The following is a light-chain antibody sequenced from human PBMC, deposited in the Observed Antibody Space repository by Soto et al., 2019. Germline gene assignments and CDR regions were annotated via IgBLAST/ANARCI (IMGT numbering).Light chain of an antibody. J-gene: IGKJ3*01. CDR2: GAS. CDR3: QQYGSSPFT. V-gene: IGKV3-15*01. CDR1: QSVSSN. Sequence: EIVMTQSPATLSVSPGERATVSCRASQSVSSNLAWYQQKPGQAPRLLIYGASTRATGIPARFSGSGSGTEFTLTISSLQSEDFAVYYCQQYGSSPFTFGPGTKVDI.